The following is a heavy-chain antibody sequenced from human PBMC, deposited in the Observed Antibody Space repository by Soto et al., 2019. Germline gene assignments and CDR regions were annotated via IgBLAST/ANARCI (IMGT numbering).Heavy chain of an antibody. CDR2: IIPIFGTT. J-gene: IGHJ5*02. CDR1: GGTFSSYA. Sequence: QVQLVQSGAEVKKPGSSVKVSCKASGGTFSSYALSWVRQAPGQGLAWMGGIIPIFGTTNYAQKFQGRVTITADESTSTAYMELSSLRSEDTAVYYCARDGNPGWFDPWGQGTLVTVSS. D-gene: IGHD1-1*01. CDR3: ARDGNPGWFDP. V-gene: IGHV1-69*01.